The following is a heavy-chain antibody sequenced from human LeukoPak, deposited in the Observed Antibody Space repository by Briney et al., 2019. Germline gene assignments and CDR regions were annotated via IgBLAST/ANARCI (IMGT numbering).Heavy chain of an antibody. Sequence: GSSVKVSRKASGGTFISYAISWVRQAPGQGLEWMGGIIPIFGTANYAQKFQGRVTITADESTSTAYMELSSLRSEDTAVYYCARGYVPAAIQNYYYGMDVWGQGTTSPSP. CDR3: ARGYVPAAIQNYYYGMDV. D-gene: IGHD2-2*02. CDR1: GGTFISYA. J-gene: IGHJ6*02. CDR2: IIPIFGTA. V-gene: IGHV1-69*01.